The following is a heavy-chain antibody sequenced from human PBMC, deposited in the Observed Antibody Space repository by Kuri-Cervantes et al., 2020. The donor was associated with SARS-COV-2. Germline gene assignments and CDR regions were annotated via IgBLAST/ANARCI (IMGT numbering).Heavy chain of an antibody. J-gene: IGHJ4*02. D-gene: IGHD6-13*01. CDR2: ISSSSSYI. V-gene: IGHV3-21*01. CDR3: ARGGYSSSWYSDY. Sequence: GESLKISCAASGFTFSDYYMNWVRQAPGKGLEWVSSISSSSSYIYYADSVKGRFTISRDNAKNSLYLQMNSLRAEDTAVYYCARGGYSSSWYSDYWGQGTLVTVSS. CDR1: GFTFSDYY.